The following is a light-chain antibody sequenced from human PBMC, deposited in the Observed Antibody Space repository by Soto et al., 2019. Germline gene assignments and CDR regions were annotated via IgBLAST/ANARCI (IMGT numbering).Light chain of an antibody. CDR1: QGISSW. J-gene: IGKJ2*01. CDR3: QQVNSFPYT. V-gene: IGKV1-12*01. CDR2: AAS. Sequence: DVPMIQSPSAVAASVGDRVTITCRASQGISSWLAWYQQKPGKAPKHLMYAASRLQSGGPSRFSGSGFGTDFPPTISSLQPEDFATYYCQQVNSFPYTFGQGTKLEIK.